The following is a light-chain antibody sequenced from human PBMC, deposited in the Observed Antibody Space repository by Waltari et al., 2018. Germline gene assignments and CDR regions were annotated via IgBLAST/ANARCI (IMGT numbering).Light chain of an antibody. Sequence: EIVLTQSPSTPSLSPGERATLSCRASQTVSSNFFAWYQQKPGQAPRLLMYGASNRAAGIPDRFSGSGSGTDFTLTISRLEPEDFAVYYCQQYDSSPRTFGGGTKVQIK. CDR1: QTVSSNF. CDR2: GAS. J-gene: IGKJ4*01. V-gene: IGKV3-20*01. CDR3: QQYDSSPRT.